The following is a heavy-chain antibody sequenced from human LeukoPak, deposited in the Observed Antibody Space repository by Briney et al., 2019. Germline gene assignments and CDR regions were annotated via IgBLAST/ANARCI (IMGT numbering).Heavy chain of an antibody. V-gene: IGHV4-4*09. CDR2: IYTSGST. J-gene: IGHJ3*02. D-gene: IGHD3-3*01. Sequence: SETLSLTCSVSGGSISSYYWSWIRQPPGKGLEWIGYIYTSGSTNYNPSLKSRVTISVDTSKNQFSLKLSSVTAADTAVYFCARLSTITIFGVVIGSGAFDIWGQGTMVTVSS. CDR1: GGSISSYY. CDR3: ARLSTITIFGVVIGSGAFDI.